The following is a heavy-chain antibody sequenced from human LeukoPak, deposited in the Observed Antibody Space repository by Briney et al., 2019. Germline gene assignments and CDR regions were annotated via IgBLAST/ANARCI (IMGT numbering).Heavy chain of an antibody. J-gene: IGHJ4*02. Sequence: PSETLSLTCTVSGGSISSYYWSWIRQPPGKGLEWIGQIYYSGSTSYNPSLKSRVAILVDTSKNQFSLKLSSVTAADTAVYYCARQNGRGYDYVWGSYRPIFDYWGQGTLVTVSS. CDR3: ARQNGRGYDYVWGSYRPIFDY. V-gene: IGHV4-59*08. CDR1: GGSISSYY. CDR2: IYYSGST. D-gene: IGHD3-16*02.